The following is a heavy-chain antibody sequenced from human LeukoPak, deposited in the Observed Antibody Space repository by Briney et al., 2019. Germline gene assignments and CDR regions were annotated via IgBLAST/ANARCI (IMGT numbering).Heavy chain of an antibody. CDR2: ISGSGGST. J-gene: IGHJ6*02. CDR3: AKDPYDYVWGSYRGYYYYGMDV. D-gene: IGHD3-16*02. CDR1: GFTFSSYA. V-gene: IGHV3-23*01. Sequence: PGGSLRLSCAASGFTFSSYAMGWVRQAPGKGLEWVSAISGSGGSTYYADSVKGRFTISRDNSKNTLYLQMNSLRAEDTAVYYCAKDPYDYVWGSYRGYYYYGMDVWGQGTTVTVSS.